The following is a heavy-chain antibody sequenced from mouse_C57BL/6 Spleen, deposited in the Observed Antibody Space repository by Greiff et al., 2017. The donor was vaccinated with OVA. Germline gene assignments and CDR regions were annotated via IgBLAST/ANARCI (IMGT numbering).Heavy chain of an antibody. CDR2: ISRGGDYI. Sequence: EVKLQESGEGLVQPGGSLKLSCAASGFTFSSYAMSWVRQTPEKRLEWVAYISRGGDYIYYADTVKGRFTISRDNARNTLYLQMSSLKSEDTAMYYCTIYYYGSSYYAMDYWGQGTSVTVSS. J-gene: IGHJ4*01. V-gene: IGHV5-9-1*02. CDR3: TIYYYGSSYYAMDY. CDR1: GFTFSSYA. D-gene: IGHD1-1*01.